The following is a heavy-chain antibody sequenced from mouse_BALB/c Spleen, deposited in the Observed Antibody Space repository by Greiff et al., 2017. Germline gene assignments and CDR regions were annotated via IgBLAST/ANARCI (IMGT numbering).Heavy chain of an antibody. Sequence: VQLQQSGAELVKPGASVKLSCTASGFNIKDTYMHWVKQRPEQGLEWIGRIDPANGNTKYDPKFQGKATITADTSSNTAYLQLSSLTSEDTAVYYCARVGGNPYYYAMDYWGQGTSVTVSS. CDR2: IDPANGNT. V-gene: IGHV14-3*02. CDR3: ARVGGNPYYYAMDY. D-gene: IGHD1-1*02. CDR1: GFNIKDTY. J-gene: IGHJ4*01.